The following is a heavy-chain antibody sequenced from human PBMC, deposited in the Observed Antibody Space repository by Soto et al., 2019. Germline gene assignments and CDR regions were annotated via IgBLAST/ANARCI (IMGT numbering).Heavy chain of an antibody. CDR3: ARGVDIAAAGTNFDH. D-gene: IGHD6-13*01. CDR2: INPNSGGT. Sequence: ASVKVSCKASGYTFTGYYMHWVRQAPGQGLEWMGWINPNSGGTNYAQKFQGWVTMTRDTSISTAYMELSRLRSDDTAVYYCARGVDIAAAGTNFDHWGQGTLVTVSS. V-gene: IGHV1-2*04. J-gene: IGHJ4*02. CDR1: GYTFTGYY.